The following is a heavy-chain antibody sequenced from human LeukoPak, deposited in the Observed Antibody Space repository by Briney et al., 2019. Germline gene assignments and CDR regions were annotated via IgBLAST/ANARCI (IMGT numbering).Heavy chain of an antibody. D-gene: IGHD1-26*01. CDR2: IIPIFGTA. V-gene: IGHV1-69*05. J-gene: IGHJ4*02. CDR3: ARDVRWELLEAGFDC. CDR1: GGTFSSYA. Sequence: SVKVSCKASGGTFSSYAISWVRQAPGQGLEWMGRIIPIFGTANYAQKFQGRVTITTDESTSTAYMELSSLRSEDTAVYYCARDVRWELLEAGFDCWGQGTLVTVSS.